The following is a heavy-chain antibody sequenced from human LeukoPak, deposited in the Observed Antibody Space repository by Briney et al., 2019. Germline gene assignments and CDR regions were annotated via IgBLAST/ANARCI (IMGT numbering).Heavy chain of an antibody. J-gene: IGHJ1*01. D-gene: IGHD5-18*01. CDR1: GGSISSSSYY. Sequence: ASETLSLTCTVSGGSISSSSYYWGWIRQPPGKGLEWVSAISGSGGTTLYADSVKGRFTISRDNSKSTLYLQMNSLRAEDTAVYYCAKDQGIQLWLKYFQHWGQGTLVTVSS. CDR2: ISGSGGTT. CDR3: AKDQGIQLWLKYFQH. V-gene: IGHV3-23*01.